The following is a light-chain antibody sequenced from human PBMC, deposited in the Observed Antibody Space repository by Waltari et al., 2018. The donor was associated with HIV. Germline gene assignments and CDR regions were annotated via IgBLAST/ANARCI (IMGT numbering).Light chain of an antibody. Sequence: DIVMTQSPDSLAVSLGERATINCKSSQSVLYSSNNKNYLAWYQQKPGQPPKLLIYWASTRESGVPDRFSGSGSGTDFTLTISNLQPEDVAVYYCQYYYRAPYTFGQGTKLEIK. CDR1: QSVLYSSNNKNY. CDR3: QYYYRAPYT. V-gene: IGKV4-1*01. CDR2: WAS. J-gene: IGKJ2*01.